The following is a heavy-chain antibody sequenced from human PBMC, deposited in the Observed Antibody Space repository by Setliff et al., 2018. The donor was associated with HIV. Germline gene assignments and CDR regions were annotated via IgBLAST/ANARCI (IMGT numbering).Heavy chain of an antibody. D-gene: IGHD3-22*01. CDR1: DSGTYY. CDR2: IHTSGDS. CDR3: TRDPPAYYYASIGPIDP. V-gene: IGHV4-4*07. Sequence: PSETLSLTCTVSDSGTYYWSWIRQPAGKGLEWIGRIHTSGDSDFNPSLKSRVTMSVDTSKNQISLQVNSVTAADTALYYCTRDPPAYYYASIGPIDPWGQGTLVTVSS. J-gene: IGHJ5*02.